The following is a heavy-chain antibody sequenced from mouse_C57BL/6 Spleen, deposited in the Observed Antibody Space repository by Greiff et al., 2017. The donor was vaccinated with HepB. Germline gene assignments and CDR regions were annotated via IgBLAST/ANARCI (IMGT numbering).Heavy chain of an antibody. V-gene: IGHV1-69*01. CDR2: IDPSDSYT. J-gene: IGHJ1*03. CDR1: GYTFTSYW. CDR3: ARWGYWYFDV. Sequence: QVQLQQPGAELVMPGASVKLSCKASGYTFTSYWMHWVKQRPGQGLEWIGDIDPSDSYTNYNQKFKGKSTLTVDKSSSTAYMQLSSLTSEDSAVYSCARWGYWYFDVWGTGTTVTVSS.